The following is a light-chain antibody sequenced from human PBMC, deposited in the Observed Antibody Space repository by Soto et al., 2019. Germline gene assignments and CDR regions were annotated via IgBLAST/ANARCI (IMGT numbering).Light chain of an antibody. J-gene: IGKJ4*01. Sequence: ETVLTQSPATLSLSPGERATLSCRASQSVSSYLAWYQWKPGQAPRLLIYDASNRATGIPARFSGSGSGTDFTLPISSLEPEDFAVYYCQQRSDWPLTFGGGTKVEIK. CDR1: QSVSSY. CDR3: QQRSDWPLT. CDR2: DAS. V-gene: IGKV3-11*01.